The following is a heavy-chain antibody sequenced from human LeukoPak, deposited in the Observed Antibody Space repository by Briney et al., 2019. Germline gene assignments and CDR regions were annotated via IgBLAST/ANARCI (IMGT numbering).Heavy chain of an antibody. CDR1: GYSFTSYW. D-gene: IGHD2-15*01. CDR2: IYPGDSDA. CDR3: ARAATGYDCHY. J-gene: IGHJ4*01. V-gene: IGHV5-51*01. Sequence: GESLKISCKGSGYSFTSYWIGWVRQMPGKGLGWMGIIYPGDSDARYSPSFQGQVTISADKSISTAYLKNTRLMASNTVMYYCARAATGYDCHYRGHGTLVTVSS.